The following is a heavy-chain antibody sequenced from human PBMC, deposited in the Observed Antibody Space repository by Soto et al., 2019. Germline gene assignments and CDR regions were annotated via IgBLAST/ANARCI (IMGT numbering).Heavy chain of an antibody. CDR2: NYHSGST. J-gene: IGHJ4*02. Sequence: QLQLQESGSGLVKPSQTLSLTCAVSGGSISSGGYSWSWIRQPPGKGLEVIGYNYHSGSTHYNPSLTRRVTISVGRSKTQFSLKLSSVTDADTAVYYCARVYGDGSLDYWGQGTLVTVSS. CDR3: ARVYGDGSLDY. CDR1: GGSISSGGYS. V-gene: IGHV4-30-2*01. D-gene: IGHD2-2*02.